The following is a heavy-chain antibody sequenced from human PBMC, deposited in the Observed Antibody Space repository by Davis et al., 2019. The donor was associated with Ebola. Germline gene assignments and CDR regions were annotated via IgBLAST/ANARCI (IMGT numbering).Heavy chain of an antibody. J-gene: IGHJ6*02. CDR2: IRSKAYGGTT. Sequence: GESLKISCTASGFTFGDYAMTWVRQAPGKGLEWVGFIRSKAYGGTTDYAAPVKGRFTISRDDSKNTLYLQMNSLKTEDTAVYYCTTDMLLLPYYYYYGMDVWGQGTTVTVSS. V-gene: IGHV3-49*04. D-gene: IGHD2-15*01. CDR1: GFTFGDYA. CDR3: TTDMLLLPYYYYYGMDV.